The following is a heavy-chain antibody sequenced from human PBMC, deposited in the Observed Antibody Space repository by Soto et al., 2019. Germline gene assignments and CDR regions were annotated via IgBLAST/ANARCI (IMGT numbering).Heavy chain of an antibody. CDR2: INPNSGCT. V-gene: IGHV1-2*02. CDR1: GYIFTGYH. CDR3: ARDELPIYYYGMDV. D-gene: IGHD1-7*01. Sequence: ASVKVSCKASGYIFTGYHMHWVRQAPGQGLEWMGWINPNSGCTKYAQKFQGRVTMTRDTSISTAYMELSSLRSDDTAVYYCARDELPIYYYGMDVWGQGTTVTVSS. J-gene: IGHJ6*02.